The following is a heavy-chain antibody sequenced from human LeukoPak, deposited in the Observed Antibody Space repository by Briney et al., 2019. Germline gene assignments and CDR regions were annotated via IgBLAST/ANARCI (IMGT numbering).Heavy chain of an antibody. J-gene: IGHJ4*02. V-gene: IGHV4-59*08. CDR3: ARKVGRYSHDS. CDR2: IYGSGST. D-gene: IGHD6-19*01. CDR1: GDSLSSHY. Sequence: KTSETLSLTCTVSGDSLSSHYWSWIRQPPGKGLKWIGYIYGSGSTHYDPSLRSRVTISEDTSKNQFSLKLNSVTAADKAVYYCARKVGRYSHDSWGQGTLVTVSS.